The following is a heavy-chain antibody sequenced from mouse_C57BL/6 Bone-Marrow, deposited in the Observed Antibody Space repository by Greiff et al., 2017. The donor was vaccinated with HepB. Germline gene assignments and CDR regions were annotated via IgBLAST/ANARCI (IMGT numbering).Heavy chain of an antibody. Sequence: QVQLQQSGAELVMPGASVKLSCKASGYTFTSYWMHWVKQRPGQGLEWIGEIDPSDSYTNYNQKFKGKSTLTVDKSSSTAYMQLSSLTSEDSAVYYCAREDGYYRFAYWGQGTLVTVSA. CDR2: IDPSDSYT. CDR1: GYTFTSYW. V-gene: IGHV1-69*01. J-gene: IGHJ3*01. CDR3: AREDGYYRFAY. D-gene: IGHD2-3*01.